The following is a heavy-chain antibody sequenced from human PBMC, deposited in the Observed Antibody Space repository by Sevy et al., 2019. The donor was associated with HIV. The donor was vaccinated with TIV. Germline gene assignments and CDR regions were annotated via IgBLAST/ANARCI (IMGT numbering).Heavy chain of an antibody. V-gene: IGHV3-7*01. CDR1: GFTFGSYW. D-gene: IGHD6-6*01. J-gene: IGHJ1*01. CDR3: ARIYSSSSGRGLDN. Sequence: GGSLRLSCAASGFTFGSYWMTWVRQAPGKGLEWVANIKEDGSGRFYVDSVRGRFTVSRDNAKKTLYLQMNNLRGEDTALYYCARIYSSSSGRGLDNWGQGALVTVSS. CDR2: IKEDGSGR.